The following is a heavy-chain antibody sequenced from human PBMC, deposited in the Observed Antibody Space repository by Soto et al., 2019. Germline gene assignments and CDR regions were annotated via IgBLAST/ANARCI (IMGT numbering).Heavy chain of an antibody. CDR3: VCGGNFFVY. CDR2: LDQDGSES. J-gene: IGHJ4*02. CDR1: GFTFSTYW. D-gene: IGHD3-16*01. V-gene: IGHV3-7*01. Sequence: EVQLVESGGGLVQPGGSLRLSCAASGFTFSTYWMNWVRRPPGKGLEWVANLDQDGSESYYVDSVRGRFTISRDNAKNSLYLQMNSLRAEDTAVYYCVCGGNFFVYWGQGTLVTVSP.